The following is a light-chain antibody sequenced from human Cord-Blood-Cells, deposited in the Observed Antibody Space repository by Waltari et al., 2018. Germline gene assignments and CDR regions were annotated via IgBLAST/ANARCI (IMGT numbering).Light chain of an antibody. CDR2: DAS. CDR3: QQYDKLPWT. V-gene: IGKV1-33*01. Sequence: DIQMTQSPSSLSASVGDRVTIPCQASQDISNYLNWYQQKPGKAPKLLIYDASNLETGVPSRFSGSGSGTDFTFTISSLQPEDIATYYCQQYDKLPWTFGQGTKVEIK. CDR1: QDISNY. J-gene: IGKJ1*01.